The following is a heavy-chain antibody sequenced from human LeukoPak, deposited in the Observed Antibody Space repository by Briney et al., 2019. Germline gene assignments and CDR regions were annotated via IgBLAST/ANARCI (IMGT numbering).Heavy chain of an antibody. CDR2: ISTAGRST. J-gene: IGHJ4*02. Sequence: SGGSLRLSCAASGFIFGVSTMHWVRQAPGKGLEFASSISTAGRSTYYADSAKGRFAISRDDFNSTVYLHMSSLRPEDTAMYYCVKDRGSSGWSPFAYWGQGTLVTVSS. V-gene: IGHV3-64D*06. D-gene: IGHD6-19*01. CDR1: GFIFGVST. CDR3: VKDRGSSGWSPFAY.